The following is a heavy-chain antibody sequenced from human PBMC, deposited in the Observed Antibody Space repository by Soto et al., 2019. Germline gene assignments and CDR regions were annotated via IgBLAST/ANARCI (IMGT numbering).Heavy chain of an antibody. D-gene: IGHD3-22*01. Sequence: QMQLVQSGPEVKKPGTSVKVSCKASGFTFPSSAVQWVRQARGQRLEWIARIVVGSGNTNYAQKFQERLTISRDRSTHTAYMELSSLRSEDTAVYYCAAVHYYYDTSGTYFDYWGQGTLVTVSS. CDR1: GFTFPSSA. J-gene: IGHJ4*02. CDR2: IVVGSGNT. V-gene: IGHV1-58*01. CDR3: AAVHYYYDTSGTYFDY.